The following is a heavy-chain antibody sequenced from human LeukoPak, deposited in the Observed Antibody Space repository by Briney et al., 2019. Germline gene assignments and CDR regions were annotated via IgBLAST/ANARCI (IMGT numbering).Heavy chain of an antibody. V-gene: IGHV3-74*01. CDR1: GFIVSSYW. J-gene: IGHJ4*02. D-gene: IGHD2-15*01. Sequence: GGSLRLSCVVSGFIVSSYWMHWVRQAPGKGLVWVSRINSDGSSTSYADSVKGRFTISRDNAKNTLYLQMNSLRAEDTAVYYCARDHGGSDYWGQGTLVTVSS. CDR3: ARDHGGSDY. CDR2: INSDGSST.